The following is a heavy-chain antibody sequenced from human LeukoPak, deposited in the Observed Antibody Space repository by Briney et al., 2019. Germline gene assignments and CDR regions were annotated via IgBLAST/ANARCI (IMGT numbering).Heavy chain of an antibody. CDR1: GGSISSYY. Sequence: PSETLSLTCTVSGGSISSYYWSWIRQPAGKGLEWIGSIYYSGSTYYNPSLKSRVTISVDTSKNQFSLKLSTVTAADTVVYYCARGSRITMIVVVTSRDYFDYWGQGTLVTVSS. CDR2: IYYSGST. V-gene: IGHV4-4*07. CDR3: ARGSRITMIVVVTSRDYFDY. D-gene: IGHD3-22*01. J-gene: IGHJ4*02.